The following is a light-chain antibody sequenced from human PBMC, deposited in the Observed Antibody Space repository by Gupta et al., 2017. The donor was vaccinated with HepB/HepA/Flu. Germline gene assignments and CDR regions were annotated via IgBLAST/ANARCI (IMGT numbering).Light chain of an antibody. CDR3: LQHNSYPRT. V-gene: IGKV1-17*01. CDR1: RDIGSD. CDR2: DAS. J-gene: IGKJ1*01. Sequence: DIQMTQSPSSLSASVGDRVTITCRASRDIGSDLGWHQQKPGTSPKRLIYDASSLQSGVPSRFSGSGSGTEFTLTISRLQPEDSATYYCLQHNSYPRTFGQGTKVEIE.